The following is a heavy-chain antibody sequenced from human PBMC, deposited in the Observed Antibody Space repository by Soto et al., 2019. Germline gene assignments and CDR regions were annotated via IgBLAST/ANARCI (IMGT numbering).Heavy chain of an antibody. D-gene: IGHD2-8*01. V-gene: IGHV3-33*01. Sequence: QVQLVESGGGVVQPGGPLRLSCAASGFTFSSYGMHWVRQAPGRGLEWVAVIWYDGSNKYYADSVKGRFTISRDNSKNTLYLQMNSLRAEDTAVYYCARDLMVYAISYGMDVWGQGTTVTVSS. CDR3: ARDLMVYAISYGMDV. CDR1: GFTFSSYG. J-gene: IGHJ6*02. CDR2: IWYDGSNK.